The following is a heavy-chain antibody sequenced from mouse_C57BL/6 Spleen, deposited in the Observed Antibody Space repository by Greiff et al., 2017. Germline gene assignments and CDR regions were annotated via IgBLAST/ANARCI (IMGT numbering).Heavy chain of an antibody. CDR1: GFTFSDYY. CDR2: INSDGSST. CDR3: ARDNGDYFDY. J-gene: IGHJ2*01. V-gene: IGHV5-16*01. Sequence: EVMLVESEGGLVQPGSSMKLSCTASGFTFSDYYMAWVRQVPEKGLEWVANINSDGSSTYYLDSLKSRFIISRDNAKNILYLQMSSLKSEDTATYYCARDNGDYFDYWGQGTTLTVSS.